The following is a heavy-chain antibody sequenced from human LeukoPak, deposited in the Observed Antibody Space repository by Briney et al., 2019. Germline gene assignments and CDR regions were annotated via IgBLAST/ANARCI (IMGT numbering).Heavy chain of an antibody. J-gene: IGHJ4*02. V-gene: IGHV3-7*01. CDR3: AREGRQLWSMLDY. D-gene: IGHD5-18*01. CDR1: GFTFSSYW. Sequence: PGGSLRLSCAASGFTFSSYWMSWVRQAPGKGLEWVANIKQNGSEKYYVDSVKGRCTISRDNAKNSLYLQMNGLRAEDTAVYYCAREGRQLWSMLDYWGQGTLVTVSS. CDR2: IKQNGSEK.